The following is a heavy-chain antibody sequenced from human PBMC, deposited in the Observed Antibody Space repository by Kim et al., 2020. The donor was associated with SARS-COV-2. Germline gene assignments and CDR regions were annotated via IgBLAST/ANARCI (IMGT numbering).Heavy chain of an antibody. V-gene: IGHV3-49*04. CDR3: TRAHNIGRWAYYYYYYMDV. CDR1: GFIFGDYT. CDR2: ISSPAYGGTT. Sequence: GGSLRLSCTASGFIFGDYTMSWVRQAPGKGLEWVGFISSPAYGGTTEYAASVKGRFTISRDDSKSIAYLQMNSLKTEDTAVYYCTRAHNIGRWAYYYYYYMDVLGKGTTVTVSS. J-gene: IGHJ6*03. D-gene: IGHD5-12*01.